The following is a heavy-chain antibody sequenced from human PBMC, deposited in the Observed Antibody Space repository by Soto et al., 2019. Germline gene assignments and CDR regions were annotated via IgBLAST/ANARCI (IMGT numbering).Heavy chain of an antibody. V-gene: IGHV4-59*01. CDR1: GGSISSYY. CDR2: IYYSGST. CDR3: ARVWGPWRTGTPAEQFDY. D-gene: IGHD1-1*01. J-gene: IGHJ4*02. Sequence: SETLSLTCTVSGGSISSYYWSWIRQPPGKGLEWIGYIYYSGSTNYNPSLKSRVTISVDTSKNQFSLKLSSVTAADTAVYYCARVWGPWRTGTPAEQFDYWGQGTLVTVSS.